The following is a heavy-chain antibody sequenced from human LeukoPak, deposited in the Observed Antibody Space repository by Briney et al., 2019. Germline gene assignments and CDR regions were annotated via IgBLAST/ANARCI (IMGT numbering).Heavy chain of an antibody. D-gene: IGHD3-22*01. Sequence: AAVKVSCKASGYTFTRYDINGVRKAYEHSLKCMGRMNPNSDSTGYAHKFQGRVTMTRNTSISTAYMELSSLRSEDTAVYYCARGVNYYDSSGVDYWGQGTLVTVSS. CDR2: MNPNSDST. CDR1: GYTFTRYD. CDR3: ARGVNYYDSSGVDY. V-gene: IGHV1-8*01. J-gene: IGHJ4*02.